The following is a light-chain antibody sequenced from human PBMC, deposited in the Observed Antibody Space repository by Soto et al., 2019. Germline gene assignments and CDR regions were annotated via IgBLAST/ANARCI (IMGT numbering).Light chain of an antibody. J-gene: IGKJ1*01. CDR1: QSVSSN. V-gene: IGKV3-15*01. CDR3: QQYNNWPPWT. CDR2: GAS. Sequence: EIVMTQSPATLSVSPGERATLSCRASQSVSSNLAWYQQKPGQAPRLLIYGASTRATGIQARFSGSGSGTEFSLTISSLQSEDFAVYYCQQYNNWPPWTFGHGTKVEIK.